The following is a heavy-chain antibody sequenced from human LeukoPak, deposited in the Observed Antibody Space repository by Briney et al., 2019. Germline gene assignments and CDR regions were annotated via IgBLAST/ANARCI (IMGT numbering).Heavy chain of an antibody. J-gene: IGHJ4*02. CDR1: GXSFTSYC. V-gene: IGHV5-51*01. CDR3: AGLPHRYFHF. CDR2: IHPGDSDT. D-gene: IGHD1-14*01. Sequence: GASLQISSKGSGXSFTSYCIGWVRQLPGKGVEWMGIIHPGDSDTRYSPSFQGQVTISVDKSVSTAYLQWSSLKASDTAMYFCAGLPHRYFHFWGQGTLVTVSS.